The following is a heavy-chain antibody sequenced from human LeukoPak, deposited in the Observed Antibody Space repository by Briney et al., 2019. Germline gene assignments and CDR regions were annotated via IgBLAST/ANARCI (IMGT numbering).Heavy chain of an antibody. V-gene: IGHV1-8*03. D-gene: IGHD3-22*01. CDR3: AKVNGRRGGGYYYFDY. Sequence: ASVTVSCKASGYTFTSYDINWVRQAPGQGLEWMGWMNPNSGNTGYAQKFQGGVTITRNTSISTAYMELSSLRSEDTAVYYCAKVNGRRGGGYYYFDYWGQGTLVTVSS. CDR1: GYTFTSYD. CDR2: MNPNSGNT. J-gene: IGHJ4*02.